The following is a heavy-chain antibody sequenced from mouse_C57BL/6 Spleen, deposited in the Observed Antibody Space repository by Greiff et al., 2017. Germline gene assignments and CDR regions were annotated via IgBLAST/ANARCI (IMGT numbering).Heavy chain of an antibody. D-gene: IGHD2-1*01. CDR3: ARSLDGNSLGY. J-gene: IGHJ3*01. CDR1: GYTFTSYW. V-gene: IGHV1-69*01. CDR2: IDPSDSYT. Sequence: QVQLQQPGAELVMPGASVKLSCKASGYTFTSYWMHWVKQRPGQGLEWIGEIDPSDSYTNYNQKFKGKSTLTVDKSSSTAYMQLSSLTSEDSAVYYCARSLDGNSLGYWGQGTLVTVSA.